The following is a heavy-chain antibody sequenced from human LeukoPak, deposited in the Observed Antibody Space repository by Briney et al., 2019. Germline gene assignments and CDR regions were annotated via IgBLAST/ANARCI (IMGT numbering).Heavy chain of an antibody. D-gene: IGHD6-13*01. CDR3: AKYENTWYERGYFDY. V-gene: IGHV3-23*01. CDR2: ISANGDNT. Sequence: GGSLRLSCAASGFTFDFYAMTWVRQAPGKWLEWVSTISANGDNTYYADSVKGRFTLSRDKSKNTLYLQMNSLRAEDTAVYYCAKYENTWYERGYFDYWGQGTLVTVSS. J-gene: IGHJ4*02. CDR1: GFTFDFYA.